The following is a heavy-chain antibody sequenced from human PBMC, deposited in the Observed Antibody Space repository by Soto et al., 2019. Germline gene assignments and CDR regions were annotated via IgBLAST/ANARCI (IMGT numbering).Heavy chain of an antibody. V-gene: IGHV3-74*01. J-gene: IGHJ6*03. CDR3: ARVAVGYYYMDV. CDR1: GFTFSNYW. CDR2: INSDGTRT. Sequence: PGGSLRLSCAASGFTFSNYWMHWVRQAPGKGLVWVSRINSDGTRTNYADSVKGRFTISRDNAENTLYLQMNSLTAEDTAVYYYARVAVGYYYMDVWGKGTTVTVSS.